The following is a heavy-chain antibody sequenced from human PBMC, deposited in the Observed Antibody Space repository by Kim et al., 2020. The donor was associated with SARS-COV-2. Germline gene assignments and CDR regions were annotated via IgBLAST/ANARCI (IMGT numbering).Heavy chain of an antibody. D-gene: IGHD1-7*01. J-gene: IGHJ4*02. CDR3: TTVDGANWNYGY. V-gene: IGHV3-15*01. Sequence: DYAAPVKGRFTISRDDSKNTLYLQMNSLKTEDTAVYYCTTVDGANWNYGYWGQGTLVTVSS.